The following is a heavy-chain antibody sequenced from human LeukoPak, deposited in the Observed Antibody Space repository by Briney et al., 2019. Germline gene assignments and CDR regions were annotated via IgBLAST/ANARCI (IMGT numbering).Heavy chain of an antibody. J-gene: IGHJ5*02. CDR1: GGTFSSYA. D-gene: IGHD3-3*01. Sequence: GSSVKVSCKASGGTFSSYAISWVRQAPGQGLEWIGGIIPIFGTANYAQKFQGRVTITTDESTSTAYMELSSLRSEDTAVYYCARGSGLRFLEWLFPNDPWGQRTLVTVSS. CDR2: IIPIFGTA. V-gene: IGHV1-69*05. CDR3: ARGSGLRFLEWLFPNDP.